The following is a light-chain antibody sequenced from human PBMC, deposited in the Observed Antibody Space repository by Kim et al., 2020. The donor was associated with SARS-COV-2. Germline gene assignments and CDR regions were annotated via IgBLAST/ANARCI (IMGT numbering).Light chain of an antibody. Sequence: APGKTARITCGGNKVGSKSVHRYQQKQGQAPVLVIYYDSDRPSGIPERFSGSNSGNTATLTISRVEAGDEADYYCQVWDSSSDGVFGGGTQLTVL. CDR1: KVGSKS. CDR2: YDS. J-gene: IGLJ3*02. CDR3: QVWDSSSDGV. V-gene: IGLV3-21*04.